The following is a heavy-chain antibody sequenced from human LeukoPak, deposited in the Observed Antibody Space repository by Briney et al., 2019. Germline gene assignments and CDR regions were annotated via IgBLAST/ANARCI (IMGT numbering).Heavy chain of an antibody. CDR3: ATTPTYYDFWSGLVGYFDY. J-gene: IGHJ4*02. CDR2: IYHSGST. Sequence: SETLSLTCTVSGYSISSGYYWGWIRQPPGKGLEWIGRIYHSGSTYYNPSLKSRVTISVDTSKNQFSLKLSSVTAADTAVYYCATTPTYYDFWSGLVGYFDYWGQGTLVTVSS. D-gene: IGHD3-3*01. V-gene: IGHV4-38-2*02. CDR1: GYSISSGYY.